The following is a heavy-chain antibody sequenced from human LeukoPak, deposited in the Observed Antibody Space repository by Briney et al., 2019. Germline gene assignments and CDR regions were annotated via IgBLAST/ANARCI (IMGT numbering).Heavy chain of an antibody. J-gene: IGHJ6*02. CDR1: GFTFSSYA. D-gene: IGHD5-18*01. CDR3: ATDWGVAGGYRPWGPYHYYYGMDG. CDR2: ISGSGGST. Sequence: PGGSLRLSCAASGFTFSSYAMSWVRQAPGKGLEWVSAISGSGGSTYYADSVKGRFTISRDNSKNTLYLEMNSLRAEDTAVYYCATDWGVAGGYRPWGPYHYYYGMDGWGQGTTVT. V-gene: IGHV3-23*01.